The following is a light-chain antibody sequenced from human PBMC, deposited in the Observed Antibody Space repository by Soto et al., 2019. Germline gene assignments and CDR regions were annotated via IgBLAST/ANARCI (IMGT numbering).Light chain of an antibody. Sequence: QCVLTQPPSVSGAPGQRVTISCTGSSSNIGAGYDVHWYQQLPGTAPKLLIYGNSNRPSGVPDRFSGSKSGTSASLAITGLQAEDEADYYCQSYDSSLSGCPYVFGTGTKVTVL. CDR2: GNS. CDR1: SSNIGAGYD. V-gene: IGLV1-40*01. CDR3: QSYDSSLSGCPYV. J-gene: IGLJ1*01.